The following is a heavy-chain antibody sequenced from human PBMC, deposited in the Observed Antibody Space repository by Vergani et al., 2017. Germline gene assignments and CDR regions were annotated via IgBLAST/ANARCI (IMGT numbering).Heavy chain of an antibody. D-gene: IGHD3-10*01. J-gene: IGHJ6*02. CDR1: GGSFSGYY. V-gene: IGHV4-34*01. Sequence: QVQLPQWGAGLLKPSETLSLTCAVYGGSFSGYYWSWIRQPPGKGLEWIGEINHSGSTNYNPPLKSRVTISVDTSKNQFSLKLSSVTAADTAVYYCARGGYYYVSGRLDYYYYYGMDVWGQGTTVTVSS. CDR2: INHSGST. CDR3: ARGGYYYVSGRLDYYYYYGMDV.